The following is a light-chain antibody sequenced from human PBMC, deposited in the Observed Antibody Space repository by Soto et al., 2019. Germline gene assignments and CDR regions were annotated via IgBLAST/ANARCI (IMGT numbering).Light chain of an antibody. Sequence: DIQMTQSPSTLSASVGDRVTITCRASQSISSWLAWYQQKPGKAPKLLIYEASSLKSGVPSRFSGSGSGTEFTLTISSLQPDDFATYFCQQYHTYGTFGQGTEVEIK. J-gene: IGKJ1*01. CDR3: QQYHTYGT. CDR2: EAS. V-gene: IGKV1-5*03. CDR1: QSISSW.